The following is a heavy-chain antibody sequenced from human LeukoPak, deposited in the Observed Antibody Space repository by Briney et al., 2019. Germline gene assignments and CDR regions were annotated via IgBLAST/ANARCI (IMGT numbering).Heavy chain of an antibody. J-gene: IGHJ4*02. V-gene: IGHV4-59*08. CDR1: GGSISGFY. D-gene: IGHD2-21*02. Sequence: PETLSLICTVSGGSISGFYWSWIRQPPGKGLEWIGYIHYSGSTNYNPSLKSRVIISLDTSKNQFSLRLSSVTAADTAVYYCARHARKRLTSNWDFWGQGTLVTVSS. CDR3: ARHARKRLTSNWDF. CDR2: IHYSGST.